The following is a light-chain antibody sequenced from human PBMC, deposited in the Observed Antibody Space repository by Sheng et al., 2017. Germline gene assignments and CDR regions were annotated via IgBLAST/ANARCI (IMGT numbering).Light chain of an antibody. Sequence: SYEPTQSPSESVAPGETARISCGGDNIGHKPVHWYQQKPGQAPXLVVYDDSDRPSGIPERFSGSNSGNTATLTISRVEAGDEADYYCQVWDSSSDHEVFGGGTKLTVL. CDR3: QVWDSSSDHEV. CDR2: DDS. CDR1: NIGHKP. J-gene: IGLJ3*02. V-gene: IGLV3-21*02.